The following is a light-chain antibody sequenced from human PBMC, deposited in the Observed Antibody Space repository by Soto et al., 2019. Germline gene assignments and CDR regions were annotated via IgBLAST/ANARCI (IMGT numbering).Light chain of an antibody. CDR3: GTWDSSLSAGV. Sequence: QSVLTQPTSVSAAPGQKVTISCSGSSSNIGNNYVSWYQQLPGTAPKLLIYDNNKRPSGIPDRFSGSKSGTSATLGITGLQTGDEADYYCGTWDSSLSAGVFCGGTKLTVL. CDR2: DNN. CDR1: SSNIGNNY. J-gene: IGLJ2*01. V-gene: IGLV1-51*01.